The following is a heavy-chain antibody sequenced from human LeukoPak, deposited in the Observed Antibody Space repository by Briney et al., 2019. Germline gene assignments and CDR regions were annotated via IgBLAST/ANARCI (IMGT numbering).Heavy chain of an antibody. J-gene: IGHJ6*03. CDR1: GGTFSSYA. CDR2: IIPIFGTA. V-gene: IGHV1-69*05. CDR3: ARGEVETLDWNYGYYYYMDV. Sequence: SVKVSCKASGGTFSSYAISWVRQAPGQGLEWMGGIIPIFGTANYAQKFQGRVTITTDESTSTAYMELSSLRSEDTAVYYCARGEVETLDWNYGYYYYMDVWGKGTTVTVSS. D-gene: IGHD1-7*01.